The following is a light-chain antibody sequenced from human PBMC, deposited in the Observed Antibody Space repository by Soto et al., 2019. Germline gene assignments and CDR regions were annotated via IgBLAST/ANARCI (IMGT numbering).Light chain of an antibody. CDR2: ASS. CDR1: QGINNY. Sequence: DMQMTQSPSSLPASVGDRVTVTSRASQGINNYLAWHRHKPVEVPNLLIYASSTFDAGVPSRFSGGGSGTDFTRTISSLPLEDVAAYYWQEYDSGPYTVGTGTKVDIK. CDR3: QEYDSGPYT. J-gene: IGKJ3*01. V-gene: IGKV1-27*01.